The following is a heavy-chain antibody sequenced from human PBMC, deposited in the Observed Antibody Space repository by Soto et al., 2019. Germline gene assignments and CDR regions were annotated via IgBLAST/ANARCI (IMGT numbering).Heavy chain of an antibody. Sequence: PSETLSLTCTVSGGSVSSGSYYWSWIRQPPGKGLEWIGYIYYSGSTNYNPSLKSRVTISVDTSKNQFSLKLSSVTAADTAVYYCASHDGSGYYYSDYWGQGTLVTVSS. CDR1: GGSVSSGSYY. CDR2: IYYSGST. D-gene: IGHD3-22*01. J-gene: IGHJ4*02. V-gene: IGHV4-61*01. CDR3: ASHDGSGYYYSDY.